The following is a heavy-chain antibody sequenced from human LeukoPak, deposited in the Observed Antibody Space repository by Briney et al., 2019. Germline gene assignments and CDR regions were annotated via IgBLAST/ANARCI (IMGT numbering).Heavy chain of an antibody. D-gene: IGHD2-21*02. Sequence: GGSLRLSCEASGFTFNHYAMHWVRQAPGKGLEWVSGINWNSGSTRYAASVKGRFTISRDNAKKSLYLQMNSLRAEDMALYYCAKTSTSYCAGDCLPGYFDLWGRGTLVTVSS. CDR2: INWNSGST. V-gene: IGHV3-9*03. J-gene: IGHJ2*01. CDR3: AKTSTSYCAGDCLPGYFDL. CDR1: GFTFNHYA.